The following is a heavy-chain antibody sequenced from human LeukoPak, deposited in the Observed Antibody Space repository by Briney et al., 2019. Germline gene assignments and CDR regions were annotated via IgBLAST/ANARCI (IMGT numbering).Heavy chain of an antibody. CDR3: TSAYGSGSQLDY. CDR2: LDPEYGET. J-gene: IGHJ4*02. CDR1: GGYTLSELY. D-gene: IGHD3-10*01. V-gene: IGHV1-24*01. Sequence: GASVKVSCKVSGGYTLSELYMHWVRQAPGKGLEWMGRLDPEYGETIYAQRFQGRVTMTEDTSTDTAYMEMSSLRSEDTAVYYCTSAYGSGSQLDYWGQGTLVTVSS.